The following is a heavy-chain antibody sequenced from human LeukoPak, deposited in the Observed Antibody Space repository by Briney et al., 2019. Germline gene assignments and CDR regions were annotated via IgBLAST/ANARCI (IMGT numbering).Heavy chain of an antibody. V-gene: IGHV1-8*01. CDR2: MNPNSGNT. D-gene: IGHD1-1*01. Sequence: ASVKVSCKASGYTFPSYDINWVRQATGQGLEWMGWMNPNSGNTGYAQKFQGRVTMTRNTSISTAYMELSSLRSEDTAVYYCARGRPTGTTFWFDPWGQGTLVTVSS. CDR3: ARGRPTGTTFWFDP. J-gene: IGHJ5*02. CDR1: GYTFPSYD.